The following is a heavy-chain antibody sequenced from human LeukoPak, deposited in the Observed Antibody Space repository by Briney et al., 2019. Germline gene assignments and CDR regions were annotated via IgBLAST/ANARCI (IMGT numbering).Heavy chain of an antibody. V-gene: IGHV1-46*01. CDR1: RYTFTTYY. Sequence: ASVKVSCKASRYTFTTYYMHWVRQAPGQGLEWMGIIDPSSGATTYAQKFQGRVTMTRDTSTSTVYMELSSLRSEDTAVFYCVREYSPGYFDYWGRGTLVTVSS. D-gene: IGHD5-12*01. CDR2: IDPSSGAT. J-gene: IGHJ4*02. CDR3: VREYSPGYFDY.